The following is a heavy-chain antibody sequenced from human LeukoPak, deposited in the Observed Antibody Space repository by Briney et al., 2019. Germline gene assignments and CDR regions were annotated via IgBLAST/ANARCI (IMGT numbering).Heavy chain of an antibody. CDR2: ISSSSSYI. V-gene: IGHV3-21*04. D-gene: IGHD6-13*01. J-gene: IGHJ6*02. CDR1: GFTFSSYS. Sequence: GGSLRLSCAASGFTFSSYSMNWVRQAPGKGLEWVSSISSSSSYIYYADSVKGRFTISRDNSKNTLYLQMNSLRAEDTAVYYCAKGLGRIAAAGSVDVWGQGTTVTVSS. CDR3: AKGLGRIAAAGSVDV.